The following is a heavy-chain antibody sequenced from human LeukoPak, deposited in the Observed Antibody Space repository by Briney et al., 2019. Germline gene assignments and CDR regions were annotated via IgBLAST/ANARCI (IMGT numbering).Heavy chain of an antibody. CDR3: AKDSTVPGGEFDY. V-gene: IGHV3-11*04. D-gene: IGHD4-17*01. CDR2: ISSSGSTI. CDR1: GFTFSDYY. J-gene: IGHJ4*02. Sequence: GGSLRLSCAASGFTFSDYYMSWIRQAPGKGLEWVSYISSSGSTIYYADSVKGRFTISRDNSKNTLYLQMNSLRAEDTAVYYCAKDSTVPGGEFDYWGQGTLVTVSS.